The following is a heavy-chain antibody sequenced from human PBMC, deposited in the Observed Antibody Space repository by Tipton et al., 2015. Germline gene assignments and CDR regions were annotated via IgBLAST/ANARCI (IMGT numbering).Heavy chain of an antibody. CDR1: GYLFNSYF. V-gene: IGHV5-51*01. Sequence: QLVQSGAEVKMPGDSLKISCKGSGYLFNSYFIGWVRQMPGKGLEWMGMIWPGNSETRYSPSFQGQVTISADKSITTAYLQWSGLKATDTAMYYCARRGLDDGFDLWGQGTMVTVSS. J-gene: IGHJ3*01. CDR2: IWPGNSET. CDR3: ARRGLDDGFDL.